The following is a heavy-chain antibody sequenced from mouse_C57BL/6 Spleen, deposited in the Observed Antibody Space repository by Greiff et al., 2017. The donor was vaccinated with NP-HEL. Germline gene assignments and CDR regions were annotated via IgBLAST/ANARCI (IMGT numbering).Heavy chain of an antibody. J-gene: IGHJ2*01. CDR2: ICSGSSTI. Sequence: EVHLVESGGCLVKPGGSMKLSCAASGFTFSDYGMHWVRQAPEKGLEWVAHICSGSSTIYYADTVQGRFTISRDNAKNTLFLHLTSLRSEDTAMYYCARADYDDGYYFDYWGQGTTLTVSS. D-gene: IGHD2-4*01. V-gene: IGHV5-17*01. CDR1: GFTFSDYG. CDR3: ARADYDDGYYFDY.